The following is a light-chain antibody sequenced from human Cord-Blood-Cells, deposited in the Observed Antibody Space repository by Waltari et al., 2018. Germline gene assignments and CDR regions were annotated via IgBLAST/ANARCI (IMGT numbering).Light chain of an antibody. CDR3: QQYYSTPRT. V-gene: IGKV4-1*01. J-gene: IGKJ1*01. CDR1: QSVLYSSNNKNY. CDR2: WAS. Sequence: DIVMTQSPDSLAVSLGERATINCKSSQSVLYSSNNKNYLAWYQPKQGQPPKLLIYWASTRESGVPDRFSGSGSGTDFTLTISSLQAEDVGVYYCQQYYSTPRTFGQGTKVEIK.